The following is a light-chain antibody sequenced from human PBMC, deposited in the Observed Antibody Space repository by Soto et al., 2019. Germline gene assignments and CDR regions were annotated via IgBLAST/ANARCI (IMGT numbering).Light chain of an antibody. J-gene: IGLJ2*01. Sequence: QSVLTQPPSASGSPGQSVTISCTGTSSDVGGYNYVSWYQQYPGEAPKLMIYEVSKRPSGVPDRFSGSKSGNTASLTVSGLQAEDEADYYCSSYAGSNNLVFGGGTKVTVL. V-gene: IGLV2-8*01. CDR2: EVS. CDR3: SSYAGSNNLV. CDR1: SSDVGGYNY.